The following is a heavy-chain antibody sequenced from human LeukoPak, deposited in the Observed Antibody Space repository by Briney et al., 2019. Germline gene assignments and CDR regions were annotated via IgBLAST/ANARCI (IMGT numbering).Heavy chain of an antibody. CDR2: MNPNSGNT. CDR3: ARGNGTYMLDP. CDR1: GYTFINSD. Sequence: ASVKVSCKASGYTFINSDINWVRQATGQGLEWMGWMNPNSGNTGYAQKFQDRVTITRDTSITTAYMELSSLRSEDTAVYYCARGNGTYMLDPWGQGTLVIVSS. D-gene: IGHD1-26*01. V-gene: IGHV1-8*03. J-gene: IGHJ5*02.